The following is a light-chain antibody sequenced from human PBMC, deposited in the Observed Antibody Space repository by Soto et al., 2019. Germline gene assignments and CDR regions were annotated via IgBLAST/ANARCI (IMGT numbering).Light chain of an antibody. CDR1: SSNIGNNY. V-gene: IGLV1-51*01. J-gene: IGLJ3*02. CDR2: DNN. CDR3: GTWDSSLSP. Sequence: QSVLTQPPSVSAAPGQKVTISCSGSSSNIGNNYVSWYQQLPGTAPKLLIYDNNKRPSGIPDRFSGSKSGTSATLGITGLRTGDEADYYCGTWDSSLSPFGGGTKLTVL.